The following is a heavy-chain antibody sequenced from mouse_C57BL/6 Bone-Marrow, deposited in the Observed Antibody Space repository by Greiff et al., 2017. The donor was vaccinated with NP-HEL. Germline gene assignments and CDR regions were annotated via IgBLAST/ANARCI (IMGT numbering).Heavy chain of an antibody. CDR2: INYDGSST. J-gene: IGHJ1*03. D-gene: IGHD1-1*01. CDR3: ARDLYYYGSSSRWYFDV. Sequence: EVKLVESEGGLVQPGSSMKLSCTASGFTFSDYYMAWVRQVPEKGLEWVANINYDGSSTYYLDSLKSRFIISRDNAKNILYLQMSSLTSEDTATYYCARDLYYYGSSSRWYFDVWGTGTTVTVSS. CDR1: GFTFSDYY. V-gene: IGHV5-16*01.